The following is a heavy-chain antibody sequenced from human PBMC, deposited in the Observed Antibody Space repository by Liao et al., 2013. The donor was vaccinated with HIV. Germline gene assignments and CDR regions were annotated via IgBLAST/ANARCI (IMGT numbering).Heavy chain of an antibody. CDR3: ARGRTVATTPLAY. CDR1: GGSFSNYY. J-gene: IGHJ4*02. Sequence: QVQLQQWGAGLLKPSETLSLTCAVSGGSFSNYYWTWIRQPPGKGLEWIGEINNSGTTNYNPSLESRVSISVDTSKSHFSLSLTSVTAADTAMYYCARGRTVATTPLAYWGQGTLVTVSS. V-gene: IGHV4-34*01. CDR2: INNSGTT. D-gene: IGHD5-12*01.